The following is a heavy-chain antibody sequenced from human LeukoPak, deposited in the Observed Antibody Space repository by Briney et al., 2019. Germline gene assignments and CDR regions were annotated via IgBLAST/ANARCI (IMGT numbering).Heavy chain of an antibody. Sequence: ASVKVSCKASGYTFTSYAMHWVRQAPGQRLEWMGWINAGNGSTKYSQKFQGRVTITRGTSASTAYMELSSLRSEDTAVYYCARGPIAVASGFDPWGQGTLVTVSS. CDR3: ARGPIAVASGFDP. CDR1: GYTFTSYA. CDR2: INAGNGST. V-gene: IGHV1-3*01. D-gene: IGHD6-19*01. J-gene: IGHJ5*02.